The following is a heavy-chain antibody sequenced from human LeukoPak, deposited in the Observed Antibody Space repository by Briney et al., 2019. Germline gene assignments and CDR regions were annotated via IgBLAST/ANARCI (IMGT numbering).Heavy chain of an antibody. V-gene: IGHV5-51*01. Sequence: GESLKISCKGSGYRFTSYWIAWVRQMPGKGLESMGIIYPGDSDTRYSPSFQGQVTISADKSISTAYLQWTSLKASDTAMYYCARRSGWYTFDYWGQGTLVSVSS. J-gene: IGHJ4*02. D-gene: IGHD6-19*01. CDR1: GYRFTSYW. CDR3: ARRSGWYTFDY. CDR2: IYPGDSDT.